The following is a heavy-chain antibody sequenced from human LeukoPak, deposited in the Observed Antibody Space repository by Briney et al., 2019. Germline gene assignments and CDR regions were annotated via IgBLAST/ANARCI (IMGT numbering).Heavy chain of an antibody. J-gene: IGHJ6*03. CDR2: ISGSGGST. D-gene: IGHD6-13*01. CDR3: AKGRIAAAGRRGQGYYYYYMDV. Sequence: PGGSLRLSCAASGFTFSSYAMSWVRQAPGKGLEWVSAISGSGGSTYYADSVEGRFTISRDNSKNTLYLQMNSLRAEDTAVYYCAKGRIAAAGRRGQGYYYYYMDVWGKGTTVTVSS. V-gene: IGHV3-23*01. CDR1: GFTFSSYA.